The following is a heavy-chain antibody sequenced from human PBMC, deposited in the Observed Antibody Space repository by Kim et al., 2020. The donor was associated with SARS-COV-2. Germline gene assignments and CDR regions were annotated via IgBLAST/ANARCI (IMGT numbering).Heavy chain of an antibody. CDR2: MYYRGAT. Sequence: SETLSLTCTVSGGSISSTNYYWAWIRQPPGKGLEWIGTMYYRGATSYSPSLKSRVTMSVDTSNNQFSLSVNSATAADTAMYYCARAGTIRRTALFDYWG. D-gene: IGHD1-1*01. J-gene: IGHJ4*01. V-gene: IGHV4-39*01. CDR3: ARAGTIRRTALFDY. CDR1: GGSISSTNYY.